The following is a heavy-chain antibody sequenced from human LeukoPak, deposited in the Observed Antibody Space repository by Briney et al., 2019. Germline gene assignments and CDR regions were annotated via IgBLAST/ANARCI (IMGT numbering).Heavy chain of an antibody. Sequence: QPGRSLRLSCAASGNYWMHWVRQAPGKGLVWVSHINSDGGWTSYADSVKGRFTISKDNAKNTVYLQMNSLRAEDTAVYYCVSFYETYWGRGTLVTVSS. CDR1: GNYW. V-gene: IGHV3-74*01. D-gene: IGHD2/OR15-2a*01. CDR3: VSFYETY. J-gene: IGHJ4*02. CDR2: INSDGGWT.